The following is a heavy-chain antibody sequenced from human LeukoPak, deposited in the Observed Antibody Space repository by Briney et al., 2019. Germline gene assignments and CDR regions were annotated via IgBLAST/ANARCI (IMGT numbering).Heavy chain of an antibody. J-gene: IGHJ4*02. CDR3: ARVRPGGHLDY. V-gene: IGHV4-30-2*01. CDR1: GGSISSGGYS. CDR2: IYHSGST. D-gene: IGHD1-14*01. Sequence: SETLSLTRAVSGGSISSGGYSWNWIRQPPGKGLEWIGYIYHSGSTYYNPSLKSRVTISVDRSKNQFSLKLSSVTAADTAVYYCARVRPGGHLDYWGQGTLVTVSS.